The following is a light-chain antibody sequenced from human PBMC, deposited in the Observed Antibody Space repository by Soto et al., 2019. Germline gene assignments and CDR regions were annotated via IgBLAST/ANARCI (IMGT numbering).Light chain of an antibody. CDR1: SSYVCGYNY. CDR2: DVG. J-gene: IGLJ1*01. V-gene: IGLV2-11*01. Sequence: QSVLTQPRAVSGSPGQSVTISCTGTSSYVCGYNYVSCYQQHPVKAPKLMIYDVGKRPSGVPDRFSGSKSDNTASLTISGLQAEDEADYYCCSYAGSYTRVFGTGTKVTVL. CDR3: CSYAGSYTRV.